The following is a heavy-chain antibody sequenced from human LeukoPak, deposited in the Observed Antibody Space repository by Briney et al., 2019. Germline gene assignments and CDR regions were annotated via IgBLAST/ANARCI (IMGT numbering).Heavy chain of an antibody. J-gene: IGHJ3*02. V-gene: IGHV3-7*01. CDR3: ARYGNGEWLAHYSFEI. CDR2: INQDVSEK. Sequence: GGSLTLSCAASEFPLSKYWMSWVRQAPEEGREGVGNINQDVSEKYYVDSVKDRFTISRDNADNSVYLQMNNLKAEDTAVYYCARYGNGEWLAHYSFEIWGEGTMVTVSS. D-gene: IGHD6-19*01. CDR1: EFPLSKYW.